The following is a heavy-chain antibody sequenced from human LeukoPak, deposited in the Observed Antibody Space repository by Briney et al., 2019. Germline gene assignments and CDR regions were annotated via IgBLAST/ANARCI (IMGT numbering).Heavy chain of an antibody. CDR3: ARDFLPDGYNGYYFDY. CDR2: INPNSGGT. Sequence: ASVKVSCKASGYTFTGYYMHWVRQAPGQGLEWMGWINPNSGGTNYAQKFQGRVTMTRDTSISTAYMELSRLRYDDTAVYYCARDFLPDGYNGYYFDYWGQGTLVTVSS. V-gene: IGHV1-2*02. D-gene: IGHD5-24*01. J-gene: IGHJ4*02. CDR1: GYTFTGYY.